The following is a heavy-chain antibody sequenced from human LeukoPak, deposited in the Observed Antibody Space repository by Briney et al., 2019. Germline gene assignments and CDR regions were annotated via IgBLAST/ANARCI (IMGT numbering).Heavy chain of an antibody. Sequence: SGGSLRLSCAASGFTFSDYFMSWIRQAPGKGLEWVSYISSSGSTIYYADSVKGRFTISRENAKNSLYLQMNSLRAEDTAVYYCARDRDYYDSSGYYFGYWGQGTLVTVSS. D-gene: IGHD3-22*01. CDR1: GFTFSDYF. CDR3: ARDRDYYDSSGYYFGY. CDR2: ISSSGSTI. J-gene: IGHJ4*02. V-gene: IGHV3-11*01.